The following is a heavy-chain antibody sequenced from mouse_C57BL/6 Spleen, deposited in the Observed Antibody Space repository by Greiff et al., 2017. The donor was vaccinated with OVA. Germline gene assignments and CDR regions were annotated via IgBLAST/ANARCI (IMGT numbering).Heavy chain of an antibody. CDR1: GYTFTSYW. J-gene: IGHJ4*01. CDR2: IDPSDSET. D-gene: IGHD2-12*01. CDR3: ARSRRDYYAMDY. Sequence: QVQLQQPGAELVRPGSSVKLSCKASGYTFTSYWMHWVKQRPIQGLEWIGNIDPSDSETHYNQKFKDKATLTVDKSSSTAYMQLSSLTSEDSAVYYCARSRRDYYAMDYWGQGTSVTVSS. V-gene: IGHV1-52*01.